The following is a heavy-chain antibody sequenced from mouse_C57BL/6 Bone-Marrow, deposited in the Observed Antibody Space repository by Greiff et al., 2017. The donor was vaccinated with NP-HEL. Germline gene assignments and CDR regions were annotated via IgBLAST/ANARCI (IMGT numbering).Heavy chain of an antibody. V-gene: IGHV1-9*01. CDR1: GYTFTGYW. D-gene: IGHD1-1*01. CDR3: GRNPHYYGSSSDY. CDR2: ILPGGGST. Sequence: QVQLQQSGAELMKPGASVKLSCTATGYTFTGYWIEWVKQMPGHGLEWIGEILPGGGSTNYNEKFKGKATFTGDTSSNTAYMQLSSLTTEDAAIYDCGRNPHYYGSSSDYWGQGTTLTVSS. J-gene: IGHJ2*01.